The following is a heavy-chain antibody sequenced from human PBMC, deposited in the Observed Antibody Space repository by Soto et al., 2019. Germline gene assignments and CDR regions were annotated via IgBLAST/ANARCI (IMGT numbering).Heavy chain of an antibody. J-gene: IGHJ4*02. Sequence: QVQLVQSGAEVKKPGASVKVSCKASGYTFTSYAMHWVRQAPGQRLEWMGWINAGNGNTKYSQKFKGRVTITRDTSASTAYMELSSLRSEDTAVYYCARGIAVAGRIFDYWGQGTLVTVSS. V-gene: IGHV1-3*01. CDR3: ARGIAVAGRIFDY. CDR2: INAGNGNT. CDR1: GYTFTSYA. D-gene: IGHD6-19*01.